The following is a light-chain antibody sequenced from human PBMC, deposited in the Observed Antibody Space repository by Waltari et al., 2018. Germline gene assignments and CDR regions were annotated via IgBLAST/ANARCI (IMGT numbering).Light chain of an antibody. CDR1: QSVRTF. CDR3: QQYNHYSWT. J-gene: IGKJ1*01. V-gene: IGKV1-5*03. Sequence: DIQMTQSPSTLSASVGDSVTITCRASQSVRTFLAWYQQKPGKAPKLLIYRASTLESGVPSRFAGSGSETEFTLTISGLQPDDFATYYCQQYNHYSWTFGQGTEVDIK. CDR2: RAS.